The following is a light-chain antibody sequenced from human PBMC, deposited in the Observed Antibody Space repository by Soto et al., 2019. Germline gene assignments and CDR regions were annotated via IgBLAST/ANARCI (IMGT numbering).Light chain of an antibody. CDR2: DVS. CDR1: SSDVSGYNY. CDR3: CSYAGSYTSGVV. V-gene: IGLV2-11*01. J-gene: IGLJ2*01. Sequence: QSALTQPRSVSGSPGQSVTISCTGTSSDVSGYNYVSWYQQHPGKAPKLMIYDVSKRPSGVPDRFSGSKSGNTASLTISGLQAEDEADYYCCSYAGSYTSGVVFGGGTKLTVL.